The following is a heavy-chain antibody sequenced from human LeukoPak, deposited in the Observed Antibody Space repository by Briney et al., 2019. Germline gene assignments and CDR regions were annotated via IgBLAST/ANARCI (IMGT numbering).Heavy chain of an antibody. CDR1: GGSISSGDYY. Sequence: PSQTLSLTCTVSGGSISSGDYYWSWIRQPPGKGLEWIGYIYYSGSAYYNPSLNSRVTISVDTSKNQFSLKLSSVTAADTAAYYCAREVFRNNWFDPWGQGTLVTVSS. D-gene: IGHD3-3*01. V-gene: IGHV4-30-4*01. CDR2: IYYSGSA. J-gene: IGHJ5*02. CDR3: AREVFRNNWFDP.